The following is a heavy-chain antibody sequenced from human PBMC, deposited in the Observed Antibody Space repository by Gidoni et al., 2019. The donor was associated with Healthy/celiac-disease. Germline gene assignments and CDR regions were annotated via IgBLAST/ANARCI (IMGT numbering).Heavy chain of an antibody. Sequence: QVQLQESGPGLVKPSETLSLTCTVSGGSISSYYWSWIRQPPGKGLEWIGYIYYSGSTNYNPSLKSRVTISVDTSKNQFSLKLSSVTAADTAVYYCARDPSRRHWLNWFDPWGQGTLVTVSS. V-gene: IGHV4-59*01. J-gene: IGHJ5*02. CDR2: IYYSGST. CDR1: GGSISSYY. CDR3: ARDPSRRHWLNWFDP. D-gene: IGHD6-19*01.